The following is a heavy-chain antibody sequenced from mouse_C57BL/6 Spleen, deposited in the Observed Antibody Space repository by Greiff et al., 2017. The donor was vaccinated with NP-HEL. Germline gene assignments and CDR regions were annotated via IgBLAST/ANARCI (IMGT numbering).Heavy chain of an antibody. V-gene: IGHV1-85*01. J-gene: IGHJ1*03. Sequence: QVQLKESGPELVKPGASVKLSFTSYDINWVKQRPGQGLEWIGWIYPRDGSTKYNEKFKGKATLTVDTSSSTAYMELHSLTSEDSAVYFCARGDYYGSSYVWYFDVWGTGTTVTVSS. D-gene: IGHD1-1*01. CDR1: TSYD. CDR3: ARGDYYGSSYVWYFDV. CDR2: IYPRDGST.